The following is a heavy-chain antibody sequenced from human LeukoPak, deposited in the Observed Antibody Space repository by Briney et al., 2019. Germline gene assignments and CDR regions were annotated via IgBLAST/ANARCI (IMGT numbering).Heavy chain of an antibody. CDR1: GFTFSSYW. D-gene: IGHD3-3*01. Sequence: GGSLRLSCAASGFTFSSYWMNWVRQAPGKGLEWVANIKQDGSEKYYVDSVKGRFTISRDNAKNSLYLQMNSLRVDDTAVYYCARGHRAWSYWGQGTLVTVSS. V-gene: IGHV3-7*01. CDR3: ARGHRAWSY. CDR2: IKQDGSEK. J-gene: IGHJ4*02.